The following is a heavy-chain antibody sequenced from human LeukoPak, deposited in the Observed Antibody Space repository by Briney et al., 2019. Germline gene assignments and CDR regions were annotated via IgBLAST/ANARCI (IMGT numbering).Heavy chain of an antibody. CDR1: GGSISSSSYY. Sequence: PSETLSLTCTVSGGSISSSSYYWGWIRQPPGKGLEWIGYIYYSGSTNYNPSLKSRVTISVDTSKNQFSLKLSSVTAADTAVYYCARDSQFFGPVVPATRGLDYWGQGTLVTVSS. V-gene: IGHV4-61*05. CDR2: IYYSGST. J-gene: IGHJ4*02. D-gene: IGHD2-2*01. CDR3: ARDSQFFGPVVPATRGLDY.